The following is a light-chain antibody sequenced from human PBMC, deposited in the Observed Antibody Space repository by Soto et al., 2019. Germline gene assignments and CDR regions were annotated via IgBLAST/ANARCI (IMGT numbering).Light chain of an antibody. V-gene: IGKV3-20*01. Sequence: VLTQSPGTLSLSPGESATLSCRASQTVSITYLTWYQQKPGQAPRLLIFGASKRATGIPDRFSGSGSGTEFSLTISSLQSEDFAVYYCQRYDNWPLTFGQGTRLEIK. J-gene: IGKJ5*01. CDR3: QRYDNWPLT. CDR1: QTVSITY. CDR2: GAS.